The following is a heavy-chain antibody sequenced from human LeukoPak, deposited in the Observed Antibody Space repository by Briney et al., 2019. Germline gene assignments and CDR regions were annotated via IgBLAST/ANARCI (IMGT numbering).Heavy chain of an antibody. CDR3: ARDRGGRYMYLQD. CDR1: GFTFDDYG. CDR2: IISSGDSA. J-gene: IGHJ1*01. V-gene: IGHV3-20*04. Sequence: GGSLRLSCAASGFTFDDYGMSWVRQAPGKGLEWVSGIISSGDSAGYGDSVKGRFTISRDNIKNSLFLQMNSLRVEDTALYYCARDRGGRYMYLQDWGQGTLVTVSS. D-gene: IGHD1-26*01.